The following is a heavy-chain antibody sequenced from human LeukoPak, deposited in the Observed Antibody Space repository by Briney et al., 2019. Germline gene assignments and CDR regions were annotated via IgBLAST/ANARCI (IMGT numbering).Heavy chain of an antibody. CDR1: GFTFSSYA. CDR3: AKVEILPTWGFDH. V-gene: IGHV3-21*01. J-gene: IGHJ4*02. CDR2: ISSSSAYI. D-gene: IGHD3-9*01. Sequence: GGSLRLSCAASGFTFSSYAMSWVRQAPGKGLEWVSAISSSSAYIYYADSVKGRFTISRDNAKNSLYLQMNSLRAEDTAVYYCAKVEILPTWGFDHWGQGILVTVSS.